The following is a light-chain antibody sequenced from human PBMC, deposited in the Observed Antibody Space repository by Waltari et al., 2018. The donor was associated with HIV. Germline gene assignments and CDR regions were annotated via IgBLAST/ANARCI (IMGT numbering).Light chain of an antibody. CDR1: QSVSSY. Sequence: EIVLTQSPATLSLSPGERATLSCRASQSVSSYLAWYQQKPGQAPRPLVYDAFNRATGIPARFSGSGSGTDFTLTISSLEPEDFAVYYCQQRSNWPHTFGQGTKLEIK. CDR3: QQRSNWPHT. J-gene: IGKJ2*01. V-gene: IGKV3-11*01. CDR2: DAF.